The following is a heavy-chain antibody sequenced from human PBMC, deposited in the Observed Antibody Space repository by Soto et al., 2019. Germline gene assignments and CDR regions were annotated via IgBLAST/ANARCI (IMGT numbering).Heavy chain of an antibody. V-gene: IGHV4-30-2*01. CDR3: ATCPKCLNI. CDR1: VVYISGGYYS. D-gene: IGHD3-10*02. Sequence: AXETLSLTCAVSVVYISGGYYSCSWIRQPPWKGLEWIGFIYNSGSTYYNSSLKSRVTISVDRSKNHFFLNLTSVTAADTAVCDCATCPKCLNIWDQLKKRTVS. J-gene: IGHJ3*02. CDR2: IYNSGST.